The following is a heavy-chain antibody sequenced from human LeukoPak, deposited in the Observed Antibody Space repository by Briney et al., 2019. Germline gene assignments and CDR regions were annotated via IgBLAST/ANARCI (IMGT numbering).Heavy chain of an antibody. CDR3: AKDFSDIVVVPAAIMYYYGMDV. Sequence: PGGSLRLSCVVSGFTISSYAMSWVRQAPGKGLEWVSGISGSGGSTFYADFVKGRYTISRDNSKNTLYLQMNSLRAEDTAVYYCAKDFSDIVVVPAAIMYYYGMDVWGQGTTVTVSS. CDR1: GFTISSYA. V-gene: IGHV3-23*01. D-gene: IGHD2-2*02. CDR2: ISGSGGST. J-gene: IGHJ6*02.